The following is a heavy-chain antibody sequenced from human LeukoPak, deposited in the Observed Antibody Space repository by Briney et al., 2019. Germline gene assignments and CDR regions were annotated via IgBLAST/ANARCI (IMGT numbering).Heavy chain of an antibody. V-gene: IGHV3-30-3*01. J-gene: IGHJ4*02. D-gene: IGHD6-13*01. Sequence: GGSLRLSCAASGFTFSSYAMHWVRQAPGKGLEWVAVISYDGSNKYYADSVKGRFTISRDNSKNTLYLQMNSLRAEDTAVYYCAKGSSWYKNYFDYWGQGTLVTVSS. CDR1: GFTFSSYA. CDR2: ISYDGSNK. CDR3: AKGSSWYKNYFDY.